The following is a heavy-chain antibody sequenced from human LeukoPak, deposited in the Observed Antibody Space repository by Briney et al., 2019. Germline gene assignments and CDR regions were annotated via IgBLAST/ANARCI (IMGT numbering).Heavy chain of an antibody. D-gene: IGHD4-17*01. CDR1: GFTFSSYA. CDR2: ISGSGGST. CDR3: AKDPYGDYVPFDY. J-gene: IGHJ4*02. V-gene: IGHV3-23*01. Sequence: GGSLRLSCAASGFTFSSYAMSWVRQAPGEGLEWVSAISGSGGSTYYADSVKGRFTISRDNSKNTLYLQMNSLRAEDTAVYYCAKDPYGDYVPFDYWAREPWSPSPQ.